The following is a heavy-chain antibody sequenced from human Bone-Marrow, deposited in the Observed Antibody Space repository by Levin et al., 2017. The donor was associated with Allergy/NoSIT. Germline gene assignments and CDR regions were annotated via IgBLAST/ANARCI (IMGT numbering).Heavy chain of an antibody. V-gene: IGHV3-74*01. J-gene: IGHJ4*02. Sequence: GESLKISCAASGFIFTNYWIHWVRQAPGKGLVWVARINTGGSIKNYVDSVKGRFTISRDNAKNTVYLQMDSLRAEDTAVYYCAANTQYWGQGALVTVSS. CDR2: INTGGSIK. CDR1: GFIFTNYW. CDR3: AANTQY. D-gene: IGHD2/OR15-2a*01.